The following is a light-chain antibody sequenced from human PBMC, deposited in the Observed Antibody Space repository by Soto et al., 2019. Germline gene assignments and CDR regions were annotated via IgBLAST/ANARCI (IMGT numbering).Light chain of an antibody. J-gene: IGKJ5*01. CDR3: QQRSNWPIT. V-gene: IGKV3-15*01. CDR2: DAS. Sequence: DIVMTQSPATLSVSPGERATLSCRASQSVTTNLAWYQQTPAQAPRLLIYDASTRATGIPARFTGSGSGTEFTLAISSLEPEDFAVYYCQQRSNWPITFGQGTRLEIK. CDR1: QSVTTN.